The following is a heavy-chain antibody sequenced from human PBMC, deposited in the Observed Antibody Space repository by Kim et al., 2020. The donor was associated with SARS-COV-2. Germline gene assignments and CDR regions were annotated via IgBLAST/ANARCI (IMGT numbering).Heavy chain of an antibody. Sequence: ASVKVSCKASGYTFTTYYIHWVRQAPGQGLEWMGIINPNGGSISYAQKFQGGVSMTRDTSTSAVYMELSSLKSEDTAVYFCARDPSVNYWGSGSYFDFWGQGTLVTVSS. J-gene: IGHJ4*02. CDR2: INPNGGSI. CDR3: ARDPSVNYWGSGSYFDF. D-gene: IGHD3-16*01. V-gene: IGHV1-46*01. CDR1: GYTFTTYY.